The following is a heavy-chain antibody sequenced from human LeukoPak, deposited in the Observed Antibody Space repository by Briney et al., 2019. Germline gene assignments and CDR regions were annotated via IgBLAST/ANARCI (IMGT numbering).Heavy chain of an antibody. D-gene: IGHD3-10*01. V-gene: IGHV3-23*01. CDR2: ISGSGGST. CDR1: GFTFSSYA. CDR3: SKDPGQWFGYDY. Sequence: PGGSLRLSCSASGFTFSSYAMSWVRQAPGKGLEWVSAISGSGGSTYYADSVKGRFTISRDNSKNTLYLQMNSLRAEDTAVYYCSKDPGQWFGYDYWGQGTLVTVSS. J-gene: IGHJ4*02.